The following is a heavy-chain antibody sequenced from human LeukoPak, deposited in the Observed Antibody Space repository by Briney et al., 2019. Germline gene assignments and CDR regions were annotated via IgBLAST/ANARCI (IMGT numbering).Heavy chain of an antibody. D-gene: IGHD1-26*01. CDR2: IRSRTYGGTA. V-gene: IGHV3-49*03. Sequence: SLRLSCTASGFIFVDYAMTWFRQAPGKGLEWVGFIRSRTYGGTADYAASVKGRFTISRDDSESIAYLQMNSLKTEDTAVYYCTRIASEVGGSYTFDYWGQGILVTVSS. CDR1: GFIFVDYA. CDR3: TRIASEVGGSYTFDY. J-gene: IGHJ4*02.